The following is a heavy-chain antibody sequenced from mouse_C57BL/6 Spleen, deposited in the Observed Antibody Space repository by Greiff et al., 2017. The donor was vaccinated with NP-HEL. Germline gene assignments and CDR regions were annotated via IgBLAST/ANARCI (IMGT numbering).Heavy chain of an antibody. D-gene: IGHD1-1*02. V-gene: IGHV1-81*01. CDR3: ARGGGSYPWYFDV. CDR1: GYTFTSYG. CDR2: IYPRSGNT. Sequence: QVQLKQSGAELARPGASVKLSCKASGYTFTSYGISWVKQRTGQGLEWIGEIYPRSGNTYYNEKFKGKATLTADKSSSTAYMELRSLTSEDSAVYFCARGGGSYPWYFDVWGTGTTVTVSS. J-gene: IGHJ1*03.